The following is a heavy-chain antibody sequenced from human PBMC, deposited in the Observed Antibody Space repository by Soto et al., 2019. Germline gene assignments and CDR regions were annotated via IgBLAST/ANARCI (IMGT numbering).Heavy chain of an antibody. J-gene: IGHJ6*02. V-gene: IGHV1-2*02. CDR1: GYTFTGYY. CDR3: ARDWVDTAIQGHYYYYYGMDV. D-gene: IGHD5-18*01. Sequence: ASVKVSCKASGYTFTGYYMHWVRQAPGQGLEWMGWINPNSGGTNYAQKFQGRVTMTRDTSISTAYMELSRLRSDDTAVYYCARDWVDTAIQGHYYYYYGMDVWGQGPTVTVSS. CDR2: INPNSGGT.